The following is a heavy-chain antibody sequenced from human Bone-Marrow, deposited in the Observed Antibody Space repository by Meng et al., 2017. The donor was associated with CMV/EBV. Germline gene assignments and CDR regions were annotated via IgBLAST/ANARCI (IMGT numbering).Heavy chain of an antibody. Sequence: GESLKISCAASGFTFSSYSMNWVRQAPGKGLEWVSSISSSSSYIYYADSVKGRFTISRDNAKNSLHLQMNSLRAEDTAVYYCARDRYDFWSGYYRPYYYGMDVCGQGTTVTVSS. V-gene: IGHV3-21*01. D-gene: IGHD3-3*01. J-gene: IGHJ6*02. CDR3: ARDRYDFWSGYYRPYYYGMDV. CDR2: ISSSSSYI. CDR1: GFTFSSYS.